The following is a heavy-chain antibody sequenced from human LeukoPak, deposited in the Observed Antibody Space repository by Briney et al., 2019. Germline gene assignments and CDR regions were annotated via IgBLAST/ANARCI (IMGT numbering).Heavy chain of an antibody. D-gene: IGHD6-13*01. J-gene: IGHJ5*02. CDR3: ARETAAAGNNWFDP. CDR1: GFTFSSYG. Sequence: GGSLRLSCAASGFTFSSYGIHWVRQAPGKGLEWVAAIWYDGSKKYYAESVKGRFTLSRDNSKNTLYLQMSSLRVEDTAVYYCARETAAAGNNWFDPWGQGTLVTVSS. V-gene: IGHV3-33*08. CDR2: IWYDGSKK.